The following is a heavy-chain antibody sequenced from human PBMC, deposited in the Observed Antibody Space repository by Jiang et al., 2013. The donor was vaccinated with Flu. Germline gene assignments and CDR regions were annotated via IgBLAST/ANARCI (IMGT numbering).Heavy chain of an antibody. CDR3: ARDRATLDAFDR. V-gene: IGHV3-30*04. J-gene: IGHJ3*02. Sequence: VQLLESGGGVVQPGRSLRLSCVASGFTFNTYALHWVRQAPGKGLEWVAVIAYDSSKIYYADSVKGRFTISRDNSRKTLYLQMNSLRVEDTAVYYCARDRATLDAFDRWGQGTMVTVSS. CDR2: IAYDSSKI. D-gene: IGHD2/OR15-2a*01. CDR1: GFTFNTYA.